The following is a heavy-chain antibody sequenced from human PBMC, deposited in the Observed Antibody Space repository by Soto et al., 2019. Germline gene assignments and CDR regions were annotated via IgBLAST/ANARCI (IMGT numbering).Heavy chain of an antibody. CDR1: GFTFSSYS. CDR3: AREAVYYYDSSGYHGMDV. J-gene: IGHJ6*02. V-gene: IGHV3-21*01. D-gene: IGHD3-22*01. CDR2: ISSSSSYI. Sequence: EVQLVESGGGLVKPGGSLRLSCAASGFTFSSYSMNWVRQAPGKGLEWVSSISSSSSYIYYADSVKGRFTISRDNAKNSLYLQMNSLRAEDTAVYYCAREAVYYYDSSGYHGMDVWGQGTTVTVSS.